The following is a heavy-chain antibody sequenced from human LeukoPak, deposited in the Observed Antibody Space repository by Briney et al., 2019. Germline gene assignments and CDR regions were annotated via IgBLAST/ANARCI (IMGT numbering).Heavy chain of an antibody. D-gene: IGHD1-1*01. CDR3: ARVKGGNWNRHYFDY. Sequence: PSETLSLTCTVTGYSISSGYYWGWIRQPPGKGLEWIANIYHSGNTYYNPSLKSRVTISVDTSKNQFSLKLSSVTAADTAVYYCARVKGGNWNRHYFDYWGQGTLVTVSS. CDR1: GYSISSGYY. J-gene: IGHJ4*02. CDR2: IYHSGNT. V-gene: IGHV4-38-2*02.